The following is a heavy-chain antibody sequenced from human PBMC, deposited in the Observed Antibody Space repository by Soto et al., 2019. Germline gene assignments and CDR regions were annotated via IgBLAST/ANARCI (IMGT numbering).Heavy chain of an antibody. CDR3: ARQGECASTSCYGL. V-gene: IGHV4-39*01. CDR1: DASISGSSHY. J-gene: IGHJ4*02. Sequence: QVQLQESGPGLVKPSETLSLTCTVSDASISGSSHYWGWIRQPPGKGLEWIANVFSVGTAYYSPSLLSRVVVSIDKSRNQLSLRLRSLTTADTALYYCARQGECASTSCYGLWGQGTLVTVSS. CDR2: VFSVGTA. D-gene: IGHD2-2*01.